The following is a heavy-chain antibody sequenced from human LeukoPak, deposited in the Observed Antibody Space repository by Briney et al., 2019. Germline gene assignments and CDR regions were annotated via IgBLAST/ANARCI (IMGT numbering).Heavy chain of an antibody. CDR1: GFTVSSNY. Sequence: SLRLSCAASGFTVSSNYMSWVRHTPGKGLERVSVIYSGGSTYYADSVKGRFTISRDNSKNTLYLQMNSLRAEDTAVYYCARGLIAVAGTPFDYWGQGTLVTGSS. V-gene: IGHV3-53*01. CDR3: ARGLIAVAGTPFDY. J-gene: IGHJ4*02. D-gene: IGHD6-19*01. CDR2: IYSGGST.